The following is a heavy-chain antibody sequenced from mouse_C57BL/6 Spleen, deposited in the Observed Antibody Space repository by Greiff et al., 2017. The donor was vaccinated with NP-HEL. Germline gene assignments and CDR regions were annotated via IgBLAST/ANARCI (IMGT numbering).Heavy chain of an antibody. J-gene: IGHJ4*01. CDR2: ISYDGSN. CDR3: ARDLYYDYEDYAMDY. CDR1: GYSITSGYY. V-gene: IGHV3-6*01. D-gene: IGHD2-4*01. Sequence: ESGPGLVKPSQSLSLTCSVTGYSITSGYYWNWIRQFPGNKLEWMGYISYDGSNNYNPSLKNRISITRDTSKNQFFLKLNSVTTEDTATXYCARDLYYDYEDYAMDYWGQGTSVTVSS.